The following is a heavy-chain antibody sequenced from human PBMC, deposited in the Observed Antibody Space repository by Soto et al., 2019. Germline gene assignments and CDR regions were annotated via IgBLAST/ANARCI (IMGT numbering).Heavy chain of an antibody. CDR2: ISGSGGST. Sequence: GSLRLSCAASGFTFSSDAMSWVRQAPGKGLEWVSAISGSGGSTYYADSVKGRFTISRDNSKNTLYLQMNSLRAEDTAVYYCAKDPRSGKTNWFDPWGQGTLVTVSP. CDR1: GFTFSSDA. V-gene: IGHV3-23*01. CDR3: AKDPRSGKTNWFDP. J-gene: IGHJ5*02. D-gene: IGHD3-10*01.